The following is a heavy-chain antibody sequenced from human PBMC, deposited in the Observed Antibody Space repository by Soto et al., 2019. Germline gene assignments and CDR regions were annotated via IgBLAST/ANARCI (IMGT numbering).Heavy chain of an antibody. D-gene: IGHD6-13*01. CDR1: GGSISSGGYY. J-gene: IGHJ5*02. CDR3: ARDRVEYSSSWYRWFDP. CDR2: IYYSGST. Sequence: LSLTCTVSGGSISSGGYYWSWIRQHPGKGLEWIGYIYYSGSTYYNPSLKSRVTISVDTSKNQFSLKLSSVTAADTAVYYCARDRVEYSSSWYRWFDPWGQGTLVTVSS. V-gene: IGHV4-31*03.